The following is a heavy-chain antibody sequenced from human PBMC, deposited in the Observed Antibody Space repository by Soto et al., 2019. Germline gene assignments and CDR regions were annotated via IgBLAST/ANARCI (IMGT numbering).Heavy chain of an antibody. J-gene: IGHJ6*03. V-gene: IGHV4-34*01. CDR1: GGSFSGYY. CDR3: ARVITMGFLEWLWPPYYYYMYV. D-gene: IGHD3-3*01. CDR2: INHSGST. Sequence: QVQLQQWGAGLLKPSETLSLTCAVYGGSFSGYYWSWIRQPPGKGLEWIGEINHSGSTNYNPSLKSPVNISVDTSKHQFSLKLSSVTAADTAVYYCARVITMGFLEWLWPPYYYYMYVWGKGTTVTVSS.